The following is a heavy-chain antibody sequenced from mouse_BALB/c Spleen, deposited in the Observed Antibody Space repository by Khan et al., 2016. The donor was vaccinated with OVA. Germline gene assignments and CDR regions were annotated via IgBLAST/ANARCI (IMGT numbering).Heavy chain of an antibody. J-gene: IGHJ3*01. CDR2: ITYTGYT. CDR1: GDSITTGY. V-gene: IGHV3-8*02. D-gene: IGHD2-14*01. Sequence: EVQLQESGPSLVKPSQTLSLTCSVTGDSITTGYWNWIRKFPGNKLEYMGYITYTGYTYYNPSLKSRISITRHTSNNQYYLQLNSVTDDDTATYYCARSSYRYAFVYWGQGTLVTVSA. CDR3: ARSSYRYAFVY.